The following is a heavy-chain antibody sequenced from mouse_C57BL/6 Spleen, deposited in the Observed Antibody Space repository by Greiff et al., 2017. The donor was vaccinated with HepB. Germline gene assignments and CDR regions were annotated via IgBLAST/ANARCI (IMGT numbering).Heavy chain of an antibody. J-gene: IGHJ2*01. CDR3: QHSNDVY. CDR2: IDPETGGT. D-gene: IGHD2-12*01. Sequence: QVQLKESGAELVRPGASVTLSCKASGYTFTDYEMHWVKQTPVHGLEWIGAIDPETGGTAYNQKFKGKAILTADKSSSTAYMELRSLTSEDSAVYYCQHSNDVYWGQGTTLTVSS. V-gene: IGHV1-15*01. CDR1: GYTFTDYE.